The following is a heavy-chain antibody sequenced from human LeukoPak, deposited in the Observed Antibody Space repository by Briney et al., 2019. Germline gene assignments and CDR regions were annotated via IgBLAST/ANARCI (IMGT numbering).Heavy chain of an antibody. CDR2: IRYDGSNK. Sequence: GGSLRLSCAASGFTFSSYGMSWVRQAPGKGLEWVAFIRYDGSNKYFADSVKGRFTISRDSSKNTLYLQMNSLRVDDTAVYYCAKRRVGGSGHFDFWGQGTLVTVSS. CDR3: AKRRVGGSGHFDF. D-gene: IGHD1-26*01. V-gene: IGHV3-30*02. CDR1: GFTFSSYG. J-gene: IGHJ4*02.